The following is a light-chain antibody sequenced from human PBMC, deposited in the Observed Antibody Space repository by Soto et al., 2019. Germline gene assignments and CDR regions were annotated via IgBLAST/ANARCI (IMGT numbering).Light chain of an antibody. CDR2: DAS. J-gene: IGKJ5*01. CDR3: QQRSNWPPSIT. CDR1: QSVSSY. Sequence: EIVLTQSPATLSLSPGERATLSCRASQSVSSYLAWKQQKPGQAPRLLIYDASNRATGIPARFSGSGSGTDFTLTISSLEPEDFAVYYCQQRSNWPPSITFGQGTRLEIK. V-gene: IGKV3-11*01.